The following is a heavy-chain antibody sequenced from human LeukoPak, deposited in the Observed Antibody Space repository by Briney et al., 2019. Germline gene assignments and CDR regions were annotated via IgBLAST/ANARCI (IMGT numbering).Heavy chain of an antibody. CDR1: GFTFSSYA. Sequence: GGSLRLSCAASGFTFSSYAMHWVRQAPGKGLEWVAVISYDGSNKYYADSVKGRFTISRDNSKNTLYLQMNSLRAEDTAVYYCARADVSSGSLYWGQGTLVTVSA. J-gene: IGHJ4*02. D-gene: IGHD6-19*01. CDR3: ARADVSSGSLY. V-gene: IGHV3-30*01. CDR2: ISYDGSNK.